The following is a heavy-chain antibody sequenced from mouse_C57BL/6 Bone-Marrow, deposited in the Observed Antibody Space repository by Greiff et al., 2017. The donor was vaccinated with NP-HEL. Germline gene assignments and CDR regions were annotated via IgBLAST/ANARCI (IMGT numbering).Heavy chain of an antibody. D-gene: IGHD2-2*01. Sequence: QVHVKQSGPGLVQPSQSLSITCTVSGFSLTSYGVHWVRQSPGKGLEWLGVIWSGGSTDYNAAFISRLSISKDNSKSQVFFKMNSLQADDTAIYYCARMEYGYDGYYFDYWGQGTTLTVSS. V-gene: IGHV2-2*01. CDR3: ARMEYGYDGYYFDY. CDR2: IWSGGST. J-gene: IGHJ2*01. CDR1: GFSLTSYG.